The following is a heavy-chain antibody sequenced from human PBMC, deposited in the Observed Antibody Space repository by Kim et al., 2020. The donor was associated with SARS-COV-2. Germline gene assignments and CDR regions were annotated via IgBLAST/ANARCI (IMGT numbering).Heavy chain of an antibody. CDR1: GYTFTSYG. Sequence: ASVKVSCKASGYTFTSYGISWVRQAPGQGLECMGWISGYNGNTNYAQKLQGRVTMTTDTSTSTAYMELRSLRSDDTAVYYCARGHTGSYYEVFDYWGQGTLVTVSS. D-gene: IGHD1-26*01. J-gene: IGHJ4*02. V-gene: IGHV1-18*04. CDR2: ISGYNGNT. CDR3: ARGHTGSYYEVFDY.